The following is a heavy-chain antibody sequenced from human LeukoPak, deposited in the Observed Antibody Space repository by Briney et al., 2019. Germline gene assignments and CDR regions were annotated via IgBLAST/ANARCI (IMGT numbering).Heavy chain of an antibody. CDR1: GFTFGSYW. Sequence: GGSLRLSCAASGFTFGSYWMTWVRQAPGKGLEWVANIKQDGSVTYYMDSVKGRFTFSRGNAKNSVYLQMNNLRGEDTAVYYCARIGYSSSSLDYWGQGTLVTVSS. V-gene: IGHV3-7*01. CDR2: IKQDGSVT. J-gene: IGHJ4*02. CDR3: ARIGYSSSSLDY. D-gene: IGHD2-21*01.